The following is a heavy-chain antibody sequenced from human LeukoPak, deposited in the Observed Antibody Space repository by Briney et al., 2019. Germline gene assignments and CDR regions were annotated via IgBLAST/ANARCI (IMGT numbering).Heavy chain of an antibody. V-gene: IGHV3-73*01. J-gene: IGHJ4*02. CDR3: TYTSSSGVVY. CDR2: IRNKANNYST. CDR1: GFTFSVSA. D-gene: IGHD6-6*01. Sequence: GGSLTLSCAASGFTFSVSAMYWVRQPSGKGLEWVGRIRNKANNYSTPYAATLKGRFTISRDDSKNTAYLQMNSLETEDTAMYYCTYTSSSGVVYWGQGTLVTVSS.